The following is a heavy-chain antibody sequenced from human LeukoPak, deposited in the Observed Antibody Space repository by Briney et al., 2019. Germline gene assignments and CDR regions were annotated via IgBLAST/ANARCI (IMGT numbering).Heavy chain of an antibody. J-gene: IGHJ5*02. D-gene: IGHD1-1*01. CDR1: GYSISSGYY. CDR2: IFQRGYS. Sequence: SETLSLTCAVSGYSISSGYYWGWIRQPPGKGLQWIGSIFQRGYSYYNPSLKSRVTISVDTSRNQFSRKLSSVTAADTAVYYCAGDKETTGNGRPNWFDPWGQGTLVTVSS. CDR3: AGDKETTGNGRPNWFDP. V-gene: IGHV4-38-2*01.